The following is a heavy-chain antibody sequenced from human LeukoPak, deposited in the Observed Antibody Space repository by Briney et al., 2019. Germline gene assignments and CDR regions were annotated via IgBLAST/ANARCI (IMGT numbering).Heavy chain of an antibody. J-gene: IGHJ4*02. V-gene: IGHV3-23*01. Sequence: GGSLRLSCAASGFTFSYNGMSWVRQAPGKGLEWVSAINGNGGTTFYADSVKGRFTISRDNSKNTLYLQMDSLRAEDTAVYYCARDQGLGHYFDSWGQGTLVTVSS. CDR1: GFTFSYNG. CDR2: INGNGGTT. D-gene: IGHD3-10*01. CDR3: ARDQGLGHYFDS.